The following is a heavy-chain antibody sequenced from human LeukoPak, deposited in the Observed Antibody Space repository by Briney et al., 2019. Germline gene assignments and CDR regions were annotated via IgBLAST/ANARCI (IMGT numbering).Heavy chain of an antibody. CDR1: GGSFSGYY. D-gene: IGHD6-13*01. CDR2: INHSGST. Sequence: SETLSLTCAVYGGSFSGYYWSWIRQPRGKGLEWIGEINHSGSTNYNPSLKSRATISVDTSKNQFSLKLSSVTAADTAVYYCARRGGYSSSRPRYFDYWGQGTLVTVSS. CDR3: ARRGGYSSSRPRYFDY. J-gene: IGHJ4*02. V-gene: IGHV4-34*01.